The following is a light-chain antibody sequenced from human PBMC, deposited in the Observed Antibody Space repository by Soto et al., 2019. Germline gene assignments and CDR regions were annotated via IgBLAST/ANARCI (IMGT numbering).Light chain of an antibody. CDR3: QQYGSSPLT. CDR2: GAS. V-gene: IGKV3-20*01. CDR1: QSVSSSY. J-gene: IGKJ4*01. Sequence: EIVLTQSPGTLSLSPGERATLSCRASQSVSSSYSAWYQQKPGQAPRLLIYGASSRATGIPARFSGSGSGTDFTLTISRLEPEDFAVYYCQQYGSSPLTFGGGTKVEIK.